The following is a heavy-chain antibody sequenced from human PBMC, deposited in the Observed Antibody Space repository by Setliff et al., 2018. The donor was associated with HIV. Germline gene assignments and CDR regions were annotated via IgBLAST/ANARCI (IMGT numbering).Heavy chain of an antibody. CDR1: GYSFTSYS. V-gene: IGHV1-18*01. Sequence: ASVKVSCKASGYSFTSYSISWVRQAPGQGLEWMGWISAYNGNTNYAQKLQGRVTITADKSTSTAYMELSSLRSEDTAVYYCATHPPYRSAWYMRSWGQGTLVTVSS. CDR2: ISAYNGNT. J-gene: IGHJ5*02. D-gene: IGHD6-19*01. CDR3: ATHPPYRSAWYMRS.